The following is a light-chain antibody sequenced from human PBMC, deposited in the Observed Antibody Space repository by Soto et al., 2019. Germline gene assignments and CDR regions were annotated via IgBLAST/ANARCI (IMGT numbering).Light chain of an antibody. CDR2: LAS. CDR1: QSVLYSSNNKNY. CDR3: QQYYNSRA. Sequence: DIVMTQSPDSLAVSLGERATINCKSSQSVLYSSNNKNYFAWYQQKPGQPPKLLIYLASTRESGVPDRFSGRGSGTDFTITISSLQAVDGAVYYCQQYYNSRAFGKRTKVEIK. V-gene: IGKV4-1*01. J-gene: IGKJ1*01.